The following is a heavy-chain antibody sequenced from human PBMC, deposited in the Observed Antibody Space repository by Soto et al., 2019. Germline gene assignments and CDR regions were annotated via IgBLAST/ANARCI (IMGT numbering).Heavy chain of an antibody. CDR1: GGTFSSYA. J-gene: IGHJ4*02. D-gene: IGHD6-6*01. CDR2: IIPIFGTA. Sequence: QVQLVQSGAEVKKPGSSVKVSCKASGGTFSSYAISWVRQAPGQGLEWMGGIIPIFGTANYAQKFQGRVTITADKATRTAYMAVRSVRSEATAVYYCARGGVEPGDIADRPFYFEYWGQGTLVTVSS. V-gene: IGHV1-69*06. CDR3: ARGGVEPGDIADRPFYFEY.